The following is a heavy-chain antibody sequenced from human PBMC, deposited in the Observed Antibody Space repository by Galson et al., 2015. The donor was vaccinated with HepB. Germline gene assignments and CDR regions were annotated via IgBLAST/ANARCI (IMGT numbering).Heavy chain of an antibody. V-gene: IGHV2-70*04. Sequence: PALVKPTQTLTLTCTFSGFSLSTSGMRVSWIRQPPGKALEWLARIDWDDDKFYSTSLKTRLTISKDTAKNQVVLTMTNMDPVDTATYYCARISRDRSGYYDDYWGQGTLVTVSS. CDR3: ARISRDRSGYYDDY. CDR2: IDWDDDK. J-gene: IGHJ4*02. D-gene: IGHD3-22*01. CDR1: GFSLSTSGMR.